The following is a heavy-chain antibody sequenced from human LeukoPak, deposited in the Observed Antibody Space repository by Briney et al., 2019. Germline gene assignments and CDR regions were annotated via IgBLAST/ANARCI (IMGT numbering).Heavy chain of an antibody. J-gene: IGHJ4*02. V-gene: IGHV4-59*08. CDR1: GGSISSYY. Sequence: SETLSLTCTVSGGSISSYYWSWIRQPPGKGLEWIGYIYYSGSTNYNPSLKSRVTISVDTSKNQFSLKLSSVTAADTAVYYCARHDYDLARLGYWGQGTLVTVSP. CDR2: IYYSGST. D-gene: IGHD3-3*01. CDR3: ARHDYDLARLGY.